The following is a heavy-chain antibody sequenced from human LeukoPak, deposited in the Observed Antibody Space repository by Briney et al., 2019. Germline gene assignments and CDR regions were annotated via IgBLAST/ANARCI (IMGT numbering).Heavy chain of an antibody. CDR3: ARGFYFVGRQPAYAFDF. J-gene: IGHJ4*02. CDR1: GFSVNSNY. CDR2: LYTGGNT. V-gene: IGHV3-53*01. Sequence: PGGSLRLSCAASGFSVNSNYMTWVRQAPGKGLEWVSVLYTGGNTYYAESVQGRFSISRDNSRNILYLQMNSLRAEDTAVYYCARGFYFVGRQPAYAFDFWGLGTLVTVSS. D-gene: IGHD3-10*02.